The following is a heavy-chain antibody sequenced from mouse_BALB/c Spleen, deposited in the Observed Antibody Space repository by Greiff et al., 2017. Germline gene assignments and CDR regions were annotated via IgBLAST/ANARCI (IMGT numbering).Heavy chain of an antibody. CDR2: IDPENGDT. J-gene: IGHJ4*01. V-gene: IGHV14-4*02. CDR3: NPYYYGSSYEGYAMDY. D-gene: IGHD1-1*01. CDR1: GFNIKDYY. Sequence: EVKLVESGAELVRSGASVKLSCTASGFNIKDYYMHWVKQRPEQGLEWIGWIDPENGDTEYAPKFQGKATMTADTSSNTAYLQLSSLTSEDTAVYYCNPYYYGSSYEGYAMDYWGQGTSVTVSS.